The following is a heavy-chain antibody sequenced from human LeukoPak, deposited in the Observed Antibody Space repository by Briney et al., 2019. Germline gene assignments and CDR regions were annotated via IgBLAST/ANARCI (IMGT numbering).Heavy chain of an antibody. D-gene: IGHD3-22*01. Sequence: PSETLSLTCTVSGGSISTYYWSWIRQPAGKGLEWIGRIHTSGNTNQNPSPTSRVTMSVATSKNQLSLNLSSLTAADTAVYFCARAEIVWQAFDIWGQGTMVTVSS. J-gene: IGHJ3*02. CDR2: IHTSGNT. CDR3: ARAEIVWQAFDI. V-gene: IGHV4-4*07. CDR1: GGSISTYY.